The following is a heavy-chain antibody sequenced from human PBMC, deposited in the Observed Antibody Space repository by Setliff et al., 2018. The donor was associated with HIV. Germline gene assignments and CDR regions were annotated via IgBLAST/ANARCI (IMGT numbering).Heavy chain of an antibody. Sequence: ASVKVSCKASGYTFNSYSLHWVRQAPGQGLEWMGTINPSGAITNYAQKFQGRVTITRDTSASTAYMELSSLRSEDTAVYYCARVRYSGYDWWGQGTLVTVSS. D-gene: IGHD5-12*01. CDR1: GYTFNSYS. V-gene: IGHV1-46*02. J-gene: IGHJ4*02. CDR3: ARVRYSGYDW. CDR2: INPSGAIT.